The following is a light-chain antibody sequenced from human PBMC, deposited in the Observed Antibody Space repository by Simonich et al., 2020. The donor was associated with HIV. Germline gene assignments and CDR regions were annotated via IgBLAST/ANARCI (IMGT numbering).Light chain of an antibody. V-gene: IGKV1-39*01. CDR1: QSISSY. Sequence: DIQMTQSPSSLSASVGDRVTITCRASQSISSYLNWYQQKPGKAPKLLIYAASSVQSGVPSRFSGSGSGTDFTLTINNLQPEDFATYYCQQANSFPRTFGQGTKVEIK. CDR2: AAS. CDR3: QQANSFPRT. J-gene: IGKJ1*01.